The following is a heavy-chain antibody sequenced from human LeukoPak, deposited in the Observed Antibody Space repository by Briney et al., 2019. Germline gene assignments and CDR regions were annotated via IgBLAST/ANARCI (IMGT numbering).Heavy chain of an antibody. Sequence: ASVKVSCKASGYAFINYYMHWVRQAPGQGLEWMGIINPRAGTTTYAQKFQGRVTMTRDTSTTTVYMELSSLISEDTAVYYCARDGPRLDYDFRSGYYGDYWGQGSLVTVSS. D-gene: IGHD3-3*01. J-gene: IGHJ4*02. CDR1: GYAFINYY. CDR2: INPRAGTT. CDR3: ARDGPRLDYDFRSGYYGDY. V-gene: IGHV1-46*01.